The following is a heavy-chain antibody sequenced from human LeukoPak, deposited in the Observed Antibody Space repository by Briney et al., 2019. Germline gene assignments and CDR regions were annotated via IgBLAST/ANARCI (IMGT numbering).Heavy chain of an antibody. J-gene: IGHJ4*02. CDR3: ARDRVRIRGPSDY. CDR1: GFTFSSYW. V-gene: IGHV3-7*01. CDR2: IKQDGSEK. D-gene: IGHD2-15*01. Sequence: GGSPRLSCAASGFTFSSYWMSWVRQAPGKGLEWVANIKQDGSEKYYVDSVKGRFTISRDNAKNSLYLQMNSLRAEDTAVYYCARDRVRIRGPSDYWGQGTLVTVSS.